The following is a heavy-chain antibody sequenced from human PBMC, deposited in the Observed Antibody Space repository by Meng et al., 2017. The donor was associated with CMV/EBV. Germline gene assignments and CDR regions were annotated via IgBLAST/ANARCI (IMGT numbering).Heavy chain of an antibody. CDR3: ATGLGYCSSTSCYGPLQYMYNWFDP. CDR1: GYTFTGYY. CDR2: INPKSGGT. Sequence: ASVKVSCKASGYTFTGYYMHWVRQALGQGLEWMGWINPKSGGTNYAQKFQGRVTMTRDTSISTAYMELSRLRSDDTAVYYCATGLGYCSSTSCYGPLQYMYNWFDPWGQGTLVTVSS. V-gene: IGHV1-2*02. J-gene: IGHJ5*02. D-gene: IGHD2-2*01.